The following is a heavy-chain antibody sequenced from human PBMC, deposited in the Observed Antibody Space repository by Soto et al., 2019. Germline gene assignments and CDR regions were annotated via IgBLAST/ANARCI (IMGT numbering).Heavy chain of an antibody. V-gene: IGHV1-8*01. CDR3: PRVYGDPTH. Sequence: QVQLVQSGAEVKKPGASVKVSCKASGYTFTSSDINWVRQATGQVLEWMGWMNPNSGYTGYAQKFQGRVTMTRDTSISTAYMELSSLRSDDTAVYYCPRVYGDPTHWGQGTLVIVSS. D-gene: IGHD4-17*01. J-gene: IGHJ4*02. CDR2: MNPNSGYT. CDR1: GYTFTSSD.